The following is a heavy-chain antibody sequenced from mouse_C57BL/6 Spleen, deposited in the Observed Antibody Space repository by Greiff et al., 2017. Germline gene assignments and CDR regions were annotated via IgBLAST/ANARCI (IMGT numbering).Heavy chain of an antibody. V-gene: IGHV6-3*01. J-gene: IGHJ2*01. CDR2: IRLKSDNYAT. Sequence: DVKLQESGGGLVQPGGSMKLSCVASGFTFSNYWMNWVRQSPEKGLEWVAQIRLKSDNYATHYAESVKGRFTISRDDSKSSVYLQMNNLRAEDTGIYYCTKYYYGSSGYWGQGTTLTVSS. D-gene: IGHD1-1*01. CDR1: GFTFSNYW. CDR3: TKYYYGSSGY.